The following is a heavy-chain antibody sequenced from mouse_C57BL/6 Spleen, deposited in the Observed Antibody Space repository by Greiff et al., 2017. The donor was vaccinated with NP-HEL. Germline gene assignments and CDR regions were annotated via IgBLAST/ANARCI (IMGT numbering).Heavy chain of an antibody. V-gene: IGHV1-50*01. CDR3: ARGGSSLYYAMDY. J-gene: IGHJ4*01. D-gene: IGHD1-1*01. CDR1: GYTFTSYW. CDR2: IDPSDSYT. Sequence: QVQLHQPGAELVKPGASVKLSCKASGYTFTSYWMQWVKQRPGQGLEWIGEIDPSDSYTNYNQKFKGKATLTVDTSSSTAYMQLSSLTSEDSAVYYCARGGSSLYYAMDYWGQGTSVTVSS.